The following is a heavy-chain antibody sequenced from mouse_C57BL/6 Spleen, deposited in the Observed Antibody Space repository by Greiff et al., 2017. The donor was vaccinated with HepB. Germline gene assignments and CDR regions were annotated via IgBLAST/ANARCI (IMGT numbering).Heavy chain of an antibody. CDR3: ARGEASSGSWFAY. CDR1: GYSITSGYY. CDR2: ISYDGSN. Sequence: DVQLQESGPGLVKPSQSLSLTCSVTGYSITSGYYWNWIRQFPGNKLEWMGYISYDGSNNYNPSLKNRISITRDTSKNQFFLKLNSVTTEDTATYYCARGEASSGSWFAYWGQGTLVTVSA. D-gene: IGHD3-2*02. V-gene: IGHV3-6*01. J-gene: IGHJ3*01.